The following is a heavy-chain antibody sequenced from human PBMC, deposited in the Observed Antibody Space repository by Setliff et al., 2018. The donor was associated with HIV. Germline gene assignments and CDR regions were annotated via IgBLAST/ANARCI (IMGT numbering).Heavy chain of an antibody. CDR2: VYASTGHT. J-gene: IGHJ6*03. V-gene: IGHV1-8*01. Sequence: SVKVSCKTSGDKFGSFDINWVRQASGQGLEWVGWVYASTGHTAYARKFEGRVTMTWDPSTGIGYMELNCLRADDTAVYYCARGIDTLVKMGIYYHYMDVWGKGTTVTVSS. CDR3: ARGIDTLVKMGIYYHYMDV. CDR1: GDKFGSFD. D-gene: IGHD2-15*01.